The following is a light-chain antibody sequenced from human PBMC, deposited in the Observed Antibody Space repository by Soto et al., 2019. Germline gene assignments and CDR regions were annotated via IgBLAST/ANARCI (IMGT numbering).Light chain of an antibody. CDR3: QQSYSTPIT. CDR2: AAS. Sequence: DIQMTQSPFSMSASVGDRVTITCRAGQSIFSSLNWYQHKPGKAPKLLIYAASTLQSGVPSRFRGSGYGTDFALTISSLQPEDFATYYCQQSYSTPITFGQGTRLEI. CDR1: QSIFSS. V-gene: IGKV1-39*01. J-gene: IGKJ5*01.